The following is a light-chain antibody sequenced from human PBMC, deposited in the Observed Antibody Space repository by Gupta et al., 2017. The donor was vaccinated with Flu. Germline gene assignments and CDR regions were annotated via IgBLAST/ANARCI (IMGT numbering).Light chain of an antibody. CDR1: QSLAHSDGNTY. CDR3: MQGTHWPFT. J-gene: IGKJ3*01. Sequence: DDVMTQSPLSLPVTLGQPASISCTSSQSLAHSDGNTYLNWFHQRPGQSPRRLIYEVSNRDSGVPDRFSGSGSGTDFTLKISRVEAEDIGVYFCMQGTHWPFTFGPGTKVDIK. CDR2: EVS. V-gene: IGKV2-30*02.